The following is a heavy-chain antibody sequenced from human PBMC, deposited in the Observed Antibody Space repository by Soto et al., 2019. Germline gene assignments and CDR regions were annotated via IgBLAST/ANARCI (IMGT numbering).Heavy chain of an antibody. D-gene: IGHD2-2*01. V-gene: IGHV1-69*01. CDR1: GGSFSTFA. CDR3: ARDFGALGSGPTCCYEH. Sequence: QVQLVQSGTEVKKPGSSVRVSCKASGGSFSTFAISWVRQAPGQGLEWLGGLIPMYGTPNYAKQIQDRLTITADESTTTFHMELRRLRSEDTAVYYCARDFGALGSGPTCCYEHWGQGTPVIVSA. J-gene: IGHJ4*02. CDR2: LIPMYGTP.